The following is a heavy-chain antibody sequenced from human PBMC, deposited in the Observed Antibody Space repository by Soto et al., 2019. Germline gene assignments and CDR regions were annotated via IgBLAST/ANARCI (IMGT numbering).Heavy chain of an antibody. J-gene: IGHJ4*02. V-gene: IGHV1-18*01. CDR3: AGGRYGDY. CDR1: GYAFTTYG. Sequence: QVHLVQSGAEVKKPGASVKVSCQASGYAFTTYGITWVRQAPGQGLEWMGWISAHNGNTNYARKLQGRVTVTRDTSTSTAYMELRSLGSDDTAGYYCAGGRYGDYWGQGALVTVSS. CDR2: ISAHNGNT. D-gene: IGHD1-1*01.